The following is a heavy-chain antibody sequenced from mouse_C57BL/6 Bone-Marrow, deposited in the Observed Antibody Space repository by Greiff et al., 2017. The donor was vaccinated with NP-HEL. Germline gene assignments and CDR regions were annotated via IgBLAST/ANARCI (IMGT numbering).Heavy chain of an antibody. Sequence: EVKLVESGGGLVQPGGSLKLSCAASGFTFSDYYMYWVRQTPEKRLEWVAYISTGGGSTYYPETVKGQFTISRDNAKNTLYLQMSSLKSEDTAMYYCAYDDYEIYYAMDYWGQGTSVTVSS. CDR1: GFTFSDYY. CDR3: AYDDYEIYYAMDY. CDR2: ISTGGGST. V-gene: IGHV5-12*01. J-gene: IGHJ4*01. D-gene: IGHD2-4*01.